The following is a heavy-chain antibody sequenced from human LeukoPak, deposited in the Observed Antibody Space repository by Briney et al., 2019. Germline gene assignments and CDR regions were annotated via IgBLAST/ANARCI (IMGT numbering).Heavy chain of an antibody. CDR1: GFTFSSYE. V-gene: IGHV3-48*03. CDR3: ARAGRYVVRGVDGNMDV. Sequence: GGSLRLSCAASGFTFSSYEMNWVRQAPGKGLEWVSYISSSGSTIYYADSVKGRFTICRDNAKNSLYLQMNSLRAEDTAVYYCARAGRYVVRGVDGNMDVWGKGTTVTVSS. CDR2: ISSSGSTI. D-gene: IGHD3-10*01. J-gene: IGHJ6*03.